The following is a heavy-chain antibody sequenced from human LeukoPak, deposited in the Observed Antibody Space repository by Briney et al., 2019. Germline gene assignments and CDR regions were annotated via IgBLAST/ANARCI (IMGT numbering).Heavy chain of an antibody. CDR1: GFTFSSYG. D-gene: IGHD3-10*01. Sequence: PGGSLRLSCAASGFTFSSYGMHWVRQAPGKGLEWVAFIRYDGSNKYYAGSVKGRFTISRGNSKNTLYLQMNSLRAEDAAVYYCAALGGSGSYYNGPFDYWGQGTLVTVSS. J-gene: IGHJ4*02. V-gene: IGHV3-30*02. CDR2: IRYDGSNK. CDR3: AALGGSGSYYNGPFDY.